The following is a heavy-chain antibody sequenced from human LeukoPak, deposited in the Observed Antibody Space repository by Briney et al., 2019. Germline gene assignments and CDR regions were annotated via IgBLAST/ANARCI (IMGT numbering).Heavy chain of an antibody. CDR1: GYSFTSYW. V-gene: IGHV5-51*01. CDR2: VYPGDSDT. Sequence: GESLKISCKGSGYSFTSYWIGWVRQMPGKGLEWMGIVYPGDSDTRYSPSFQGQVTISADKSISTAYLQWSSLKASDSAMYYCARPRRDGYNSEAFDMWGQGTLVTVSS. CDR3: ARPRRDGYNSEAFDM. J-gene: IGHJ3*02. D-gene: IGHD5-24*01.